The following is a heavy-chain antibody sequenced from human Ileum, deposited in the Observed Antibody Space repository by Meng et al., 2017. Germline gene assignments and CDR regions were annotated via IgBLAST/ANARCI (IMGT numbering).Heavy chain of an antibody. CDR3: AHRPACGGDCWIDY. V-gene: IGHV2-5*02. Sequence: PLKESGPTPVTPTQPLTLTFTFSGSSLSTSAVGEGWTRQPPGQALEWFALIYWDDDKRYSPSLKSRLTITKDTYKNQVVLTMTNMDPVDTATYYCAHRPACGGDCWIDYWGQGTLVTVSS. J-gene: IGHJ4*02. CDR1: GSSLSTSAVG. CDR2: IYWDDDK. D-gene: IGHD2-21*02.